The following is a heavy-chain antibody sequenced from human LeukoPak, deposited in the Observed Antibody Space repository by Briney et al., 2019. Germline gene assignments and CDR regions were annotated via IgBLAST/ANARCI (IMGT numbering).Heavy chain of an antibody. V-gene: IGHV1-2*02. CDR1: GYTFTGYY. CDR2: INPNSGGT. CDR3: ARENVGFGESNNGYYYYYGMDV. D-gene: IGHD3-10*01. Sequence: ASVKVSCKASGYTFTGYYMHWVRQAPGQGLEWMGWINPNSGGTNYAQKFQGRVTMTRDTSISTAYMELSRLRSDDTAVYYCARENVGFGESNNGYYYYYGMDVWGQGTTVTVSS. J-gene: IGHJ6*02.